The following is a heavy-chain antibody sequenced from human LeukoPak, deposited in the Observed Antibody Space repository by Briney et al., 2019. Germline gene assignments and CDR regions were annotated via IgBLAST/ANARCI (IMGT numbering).Heavy chain of an antibody. CDR2: ITSSGGNT. CDR3: AKAYMTVKFYYDY. CDR1: GFTFSSYA. Sequence: GGSLRLSCAASGFTFSSYAMSWVRQAPGKGLEWVSVITSSGGNTYYADSVRGRFTISRDDSKNTLFLQMNSLRAEDTAEYYCAKAYMTVKFYYDYWGQGTLVTVSS. V-gene: IGHV3-23*01. D-gene: IGHD3-22*01. J-gene: IGHJ4*02.